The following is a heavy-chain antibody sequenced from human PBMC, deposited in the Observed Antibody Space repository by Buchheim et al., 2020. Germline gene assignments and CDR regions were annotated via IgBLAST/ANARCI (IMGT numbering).Heavy chain of an antibody. CDR3: AHRGLSAGYSCGWDGGYFDY. CDR2: IYWDDDK. Sequence: QITLKESGPTLVESTQTLTLTCTFSGFSLTTGGVGVGWIRQSPGKALELLALIYWDDDKRYSPSLRSRLTITKDTSKNQVVLTMTNMDPVDTGTYYCAHRGLSAGYSCGWDGGYFDYWGQGTL. CDR1: GFSLTTGGVG. D-gene: IGHD6-19*01. V-gene: IGHV2-5*02. J-gene: IGHJ4*02.